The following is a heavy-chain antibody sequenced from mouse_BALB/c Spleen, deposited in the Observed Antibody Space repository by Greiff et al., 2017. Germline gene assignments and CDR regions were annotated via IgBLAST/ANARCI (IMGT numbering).Heavy chain of an antibody. CDR2: ISSGGST. CDR1: GFAFSSYD. V-gene: IGHV5-6-5*01. Sequence: EVQLVESGGGLVKPGGSLKLSCAASGFAFSSYDMSWVRQTPEKRLEWVASISSGGSTYYPDSVKGRFTISRDNARNILYLQMSSLRSEDTAMYYCARAYYYGSRSAWFAYWGQGTLVTVSA. D-gene: IGHD1-1*01. J-gene: IGHJ3*01. CDR3: ARAYYYGSRSAWFAY.